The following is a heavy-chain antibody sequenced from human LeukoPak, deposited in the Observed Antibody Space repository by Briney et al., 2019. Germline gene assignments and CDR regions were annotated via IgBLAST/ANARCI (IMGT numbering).Heavy chain of an antibody. J-gene: IGHJ4*02. V-gene: IGHV4-59*01. CDR1: GGSMSSYY. D-gene: IGHD3-3*01. CDR2: IYYSGST. Sequence: SETLSLTCTVSGGSMSSYYWSWIRQPPGKGLEWIGYIYYSGSTNYNPSLKSRVTMSADTSKNQFSLRLSSVTAADTAVYYCGRMEYYFDYWGQGTLVTVSS. CDR3: GRMEYYFDY.